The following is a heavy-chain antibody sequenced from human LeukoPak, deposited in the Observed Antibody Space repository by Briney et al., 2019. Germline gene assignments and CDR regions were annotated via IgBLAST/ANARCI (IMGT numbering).Heavy chain of an antibody. CDR2: IIPIFGTA. CDR3: ARVGGAARSYFDY. Sequence: SVKVSCKASGGTFSSYAISWVRQAPGQGLECIGGIIPIFGTATYAQKFQGRVTITTDESTSTAYMELSSLRSEDTAVYYCARVGGAARSYFDYWGQGTLVTVSS. CDR1: GGTFSSYA. V-gene: IGHV1-69*05. D-gene: IGHD6-6*01. J-gene: IGHJ4*02.